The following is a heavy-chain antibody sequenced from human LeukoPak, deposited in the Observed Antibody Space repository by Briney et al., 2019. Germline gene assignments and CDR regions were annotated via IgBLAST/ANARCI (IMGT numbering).Heavy chain of an antibody. V-gene: IGHV1-46*01. J-gene: IGHJ4*02. D-gene: IGHD5-18*01. CDR1: GYTFTNYF. CDR3: ARGGAQLWFSSDDY. CDR2: IDPSGGDT. Sequence: GASVKVSCKASGYTFTNYFIHWVRQAPGQGLEWMGIIDPSGGDTTYAQKFQGRVTMTRDTSTSTVYMDLSSLRSGDTAVYYCARGGAQLWFSSDDYWGQGTLVTVSS.